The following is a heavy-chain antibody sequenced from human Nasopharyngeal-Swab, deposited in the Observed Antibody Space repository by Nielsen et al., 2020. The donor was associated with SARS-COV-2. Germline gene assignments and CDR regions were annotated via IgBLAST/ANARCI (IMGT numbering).Heavy chain of an antibody. CDR2: ISSSSTYI. D-gene: IGHD3-3*01. Sequence: SLRLCCGSSGFTFSTYNMNWVRQAPGKGLEWVSSISSSSTYIYYADSVKGRFTISRDSAQSSLFLQMNSLRAEDTAVYYCARDGLDYDFWSAYFMDVWGRGTTVTVSS. CDR1: GFTFSTYN. V-gene: IGHV3-21*01. CDR3: ARDGLDYDFWSAYFMDV. J-gene: IGHJ6*02.